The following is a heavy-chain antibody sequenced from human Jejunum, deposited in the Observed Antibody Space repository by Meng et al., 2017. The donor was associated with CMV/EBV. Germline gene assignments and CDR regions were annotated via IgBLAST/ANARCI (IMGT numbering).Heavy chain of an antibody. D-gene: IGHD1-26*01. CDR3: AHFVGGYYPSRPDY. Sequence: QITLKASGHTLVKPTQTLTLTCAFSGLSSISSGVGVGWIRQPPGKALEWLALIYWDDDKRYSPSLRSRLTITKDTSKNEVVLTMTNMDPVDTGTYYCAHFVGGYYPSRPDYWGQGTLVTVPS. CDR1: GLSSISSGVG. J-gene: IGHJ4*02. V-gene: IGHV2-5*02. CDR2: IYWDDDK.